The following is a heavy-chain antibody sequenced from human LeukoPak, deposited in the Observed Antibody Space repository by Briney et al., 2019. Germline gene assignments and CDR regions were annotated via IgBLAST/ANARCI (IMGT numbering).Heavy chain of an antibody. Sequence: ASVKVSCKASGGTFSSYAISWVRQAPGQGLEWMGGIIPIFGTANYAQKFQGRVTITADKSTSTAYMELSSLRSEDTAVYYCAGRIWSEGYNNYYYMDVWGKGTTVTVSS. CDR3: AGRIWSEGYNNYYYMDV. CDR2: IIPIFGTA. V-gene: IGHV1-69*06. D-gene: IGHD5-12*01. CDR1: GGTFSSYA. J-gene: IGHJ6*03.